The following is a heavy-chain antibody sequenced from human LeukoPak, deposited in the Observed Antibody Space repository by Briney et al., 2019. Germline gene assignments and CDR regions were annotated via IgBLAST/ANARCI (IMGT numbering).Heavy chain of an antibody. CDR2: IKSDGST. V-gene: IGHV3-74*01. CDR3: ARAPSEIGGYYPEYFRH. CDR1: GFTFSSYL. J-gene: IGHJ1*01. Sequence: GGSLRLSCAASGFTFSSYLMHWVRKAPGKGLVWVSRIKSDGSTRYADSVKRRFTVSRDNAKNTVSLQMNSLRAEDTGVYYCARAPSEIGGYYPEYFRHWGQGTLVIVSS. D-gene: IGHD3-22*01.